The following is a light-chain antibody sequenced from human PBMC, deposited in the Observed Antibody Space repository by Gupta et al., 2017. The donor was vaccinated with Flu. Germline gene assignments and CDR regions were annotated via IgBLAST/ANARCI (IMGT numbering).Light chain of an antibody. CDR1: KLEDKY. J-gene: IGLJ2*01. Sequence: SYELTQPPSVSVSPGQTASITCSGDKLEDKYACWYHQKPDQSPLLVIYKDTKRPSGIPERFSGSNSGNTATLTISGMQGMDEDDYYCQAWDSSTGVFGGGTKLTVL. V-gene: IGLV3-1*01. CDR2: KDT. CDR3: QAWDSSTGV.